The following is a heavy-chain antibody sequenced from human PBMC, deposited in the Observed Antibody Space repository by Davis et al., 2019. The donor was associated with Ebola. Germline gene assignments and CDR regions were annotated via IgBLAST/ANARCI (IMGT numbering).Heavy chain of an antibody. D-gene: IGHD3-3*01. CDR1: GYTFSSND. V-gene: IGHV1-3*01. Sequence: AASGKVSCKASGYTFSSNDRHWVRQAPGQRLEWMGWINAGNGNTKYSQKFQGRVTITRDTSASTAYMELSSLRSEDTAVYYCAREVDFWSLGVVWGQGPTVTFSS. CDR3: AREVDFWSLGVV. CDR2: INAGNGNT. J-gene: IGHJ6*02.